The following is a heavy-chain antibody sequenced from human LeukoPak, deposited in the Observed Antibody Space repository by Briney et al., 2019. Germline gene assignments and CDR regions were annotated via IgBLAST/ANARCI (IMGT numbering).Heavy chain of an antibody. CDR1: GFTFSSYA. Sequence: PGGSLRLSCAASGFTFSSYAMHSVRQAPGKGLEWVAVISYDGRNKNYAASVKGRFTISRDNSKSTLYLQMNSLRAEDTAVYYCARDGSGRVPEMSAPDYWGQGTLVTVSS. J-gene: IGHJ4*02. CDR3: ARDGSGRVPEMSAPDY. CDR2: ISYDGRNK. V-gene: IGHV3-30*04. D-gene: IGHD3-10*01.